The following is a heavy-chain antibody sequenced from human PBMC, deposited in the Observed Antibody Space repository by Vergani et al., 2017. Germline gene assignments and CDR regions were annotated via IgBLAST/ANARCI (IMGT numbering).Heavy chain of an antibody. CDR1: GFTSAGYA. CDR2: ISWNSNSI. D-gene: IGHD3-10*01. J-gene: IGHJ6*04. Sequence: EVQLEESGGGLVLPGRSLRLSCVASGFTSAGYAMHWVRQAPGKGLEWVSGISWNSNSIGYADSVKGRFTISRDNAKNSLYLQMNSLRAEDTAVYYCAPGPGVDVWGKGTTVTVSS. V-gene: IGHV3-9*02. CDR3: APGPGVDV.